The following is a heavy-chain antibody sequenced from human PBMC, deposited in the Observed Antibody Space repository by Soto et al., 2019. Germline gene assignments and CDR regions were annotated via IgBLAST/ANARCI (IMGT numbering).Heavy chain of an antibody. V-gene: IGHV3-23*01. D-gene: IGHD6-13*01. CDR3: AKGLINGRWYAED. CDR1: GFTFSSCV. J-gene: IGHJ4*02. CDR2: ITDSGTGT. Sequence: EVLLLESGGGLVHPGESLRLSCGASGFTFSSCVMTWVRQAPGKGLEWVSCITDSGTGTYYADSVKGRFTISRDNSKNTMYLQMNNLRVEDTGVYYCAKGLINGRWYAEDWGQGTLVTVSS.